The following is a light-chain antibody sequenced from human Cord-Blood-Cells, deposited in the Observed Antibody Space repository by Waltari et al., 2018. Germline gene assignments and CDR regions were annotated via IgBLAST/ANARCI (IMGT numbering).Light chain of an antibody. Sequence: EIVMTRPSATLSVSPGERATLSCRASQSVSSNLAWDQQKPGQAPMPLIYGASPRATGSPARYSGSGSGTEFTLTISSLQSEDFEVYYCQQYNNWPTWTFGQGTKVEIK. CDR1: QSVSSN. CDR3: QQYNNWPTWT. V-gene: IGKV3-15*01. CDR2: GAS. J-gene: IGKJ1*01.